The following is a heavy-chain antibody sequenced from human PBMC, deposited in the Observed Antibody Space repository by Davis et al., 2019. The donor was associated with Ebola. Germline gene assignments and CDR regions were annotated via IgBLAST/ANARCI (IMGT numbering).Heavy chain of an antibody. CDR3: ARLVGAMGGFDY. CDR1: GGSTSSYY. CDR2: IYYSGST. Sequence: SETLSLTCTVSGGSTSSYYWSWIRQPPGKGLEWIGYIYYSGSTNYNPSLKSRVTISVDTSKNQFSLKLSSVTAADTAVYYCARLVGAMGGFDYWGQGTLVTVSS. J-gene: IGHJ4*02. D-gene: IGHD1-26*01. V-gene: IGHV4-59*01.